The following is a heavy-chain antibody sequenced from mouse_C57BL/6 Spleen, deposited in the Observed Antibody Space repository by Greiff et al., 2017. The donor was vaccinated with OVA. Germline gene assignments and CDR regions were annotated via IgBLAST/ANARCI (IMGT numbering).Heavy chain of an antibody. Sequence: VQVQQSRPELMKPGASVKISCKATGYAFSGSWMKWVKQRPGQGLEWIGRILPGGGGTNYNEKFKGKATLTADKSYNTAYMQLSSLTSEDSAIYYCARTVVGQGEYFDDWGKGTTLTVSS. J-gene: IGHJ2*01. CDR2: ILPGGGGT. D-gene: IGHD3-3*01. CDR1: GYAFSGSW. CDR3: ARTVVGQGEYFDD. V-gene: IGHV1-82*01.